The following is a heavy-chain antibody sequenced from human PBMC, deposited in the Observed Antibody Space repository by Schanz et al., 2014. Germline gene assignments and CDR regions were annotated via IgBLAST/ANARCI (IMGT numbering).Heavy chain of an antibody. J-gene: IGHJ3*02. CDR2: VFPNGIT. D-gene: IGHD4-17*01. CDR3: ARDRGHGDLPGDI. Sequence: QVQLQESGPGLVKPSQTLSLTCTVSGGSIRSGTYYWSWIRQPAGKALEWVGRVFPNGITNYNPSLKSRVTISLDTSKNQFSLNLSSAAAADTAVYYCARDRGHGDLPGDIWGQGTMVTVSS. CDR1: GGSIRSGTYY. V-gene: IGHV4-61*02.